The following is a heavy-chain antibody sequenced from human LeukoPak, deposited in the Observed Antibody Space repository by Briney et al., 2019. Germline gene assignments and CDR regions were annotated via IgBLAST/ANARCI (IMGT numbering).Heavy chain of an antibody. CDR3: ARDFDYYDTRFALGQESAFDI. V-gene: IGHV3-30-3*01. CDR1: GFTFSSYA. D-gene: IGHD3-22*01. CDR2: IPYDGSNK. J-gene: IGHJ3*02. Sequence: GGSLRLSCAASGFTFSSYAMHWVRQAPGKGLEWVAVIPYDGSNKYYADSVRGRFTISRDNSKNTLYLQMNSLRAEDTAVYYCARDFDYYDTRFALGQESAFDIWGQGTMVTVSS.